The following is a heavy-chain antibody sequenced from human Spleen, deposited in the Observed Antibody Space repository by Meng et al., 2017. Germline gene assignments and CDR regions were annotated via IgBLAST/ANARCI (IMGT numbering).Heavy chain of an antibody. CDR1: GNIFTTYG. J-gene: IGHJ4*02. V-gene: IGHV7-4-1*02. CDR2: INTDTGNP. CDR3: ARVDTVEFDY. D-gene: IGHD1-1*01. Sequence: QVQLFQSGSELKKPGASVKVSSKASGNIFTTYGMNCVRQAPGQGLEWMGWINTDTGNPTYAQGFTGRFVFSLDTSVSTAYLQISSLKAEDTAVYYCARVDTVEFDYWGQGTLVTVSS.